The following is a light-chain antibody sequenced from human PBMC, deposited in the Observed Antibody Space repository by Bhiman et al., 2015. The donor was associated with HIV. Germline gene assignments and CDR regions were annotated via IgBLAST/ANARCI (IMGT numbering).Light chain of an antibody. CDR1: ALPKQY. V-gene: IGLV3-25*03. Sequence: SYELTQPPSVSVSPGQTARITCSGDALPKQYAYWYQQKPGQAPVMVIYKDSERPSGIPERFSGSSSGTTVTLTISGVQAEDEADYYCQAWDSSTVVFGTGTKVTVL. J-gene: IGLJ1*01. CDR2: KDS. CDR3: QAWDSSTVV.